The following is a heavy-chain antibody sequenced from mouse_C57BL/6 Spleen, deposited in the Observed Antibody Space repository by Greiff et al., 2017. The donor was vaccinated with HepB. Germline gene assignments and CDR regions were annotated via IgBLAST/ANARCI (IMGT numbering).Heavy chain of an antibody. CDR1: GFTFSSYA. CDR3: ARDGDDGYYEWFAY. J-gene: IGHJ3*01. D-gene: IGHD2-3*01. Sequence: EVKLLESGGGLVKPGGSLKLSCAASGFTFSSYAMSWVRQTPEKRLEWVATISDGGSYTYYPDNVKGRFTISRDNAKNNLYLQMSHLKSEDTAMYYCARDGDDGYYEWFAYGGQGTLVTVSA. V-gene: IGHV5-4*01. CDR2: ISDGGSYT.